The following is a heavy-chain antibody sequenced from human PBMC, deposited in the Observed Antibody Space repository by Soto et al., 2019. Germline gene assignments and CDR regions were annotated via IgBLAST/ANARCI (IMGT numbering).Heavy chain of an antibody. J-gene: IGHJ4*02. D-gene: IGHD6-19*01. CDR1: GGTFSSYA. CDR2: IIPIFGTA. V-gene: IGHV1-69*01. CDR3: ARGVRVAVAGTLGPFDY. Sequence: QVQLVQSGAEVKKPGSSVKVSYKASGGTFSSYAISWVRQAPGQGLEWMGGIIPIFGTANYAQKFQGRVTITADESTSTAYMELSSLRSEDTAVYYCARGVRVAVAGTLGPFDYWGQGTLVTVSS.